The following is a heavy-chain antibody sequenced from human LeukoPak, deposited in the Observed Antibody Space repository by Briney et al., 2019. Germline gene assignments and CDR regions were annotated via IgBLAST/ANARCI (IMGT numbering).Heavy chain of an antibody. Sequence: PSETLSLTCTVSGGSISGASLYWTWIRQPAGKGLEWIGRVHSGGSTDFNPSLKSRVLISLDTSKNQFSLRLSSVTAADTAVYYCARGYTYGHGAMFDYWGQGTLVTVSP. CDR3: ARGYTYGHGAMFDY. CDR1: GGSISGASLY. V-gene: IGHV4-61*02. J-gene: IGHJ4*02. D-gene: IGHD4-17*01. CDR2: VHSGGST.